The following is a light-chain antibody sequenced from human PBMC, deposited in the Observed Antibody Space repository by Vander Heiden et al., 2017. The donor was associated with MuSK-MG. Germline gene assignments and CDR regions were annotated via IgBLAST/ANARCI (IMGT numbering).Light chain of an antibody. Sequence: DIQMTQSPSSLSVSVGDRVTITCRASQSISIYLNWYQQKPGKAPRLLIYAASNLQSGVPSRFSGSGSGTDFTLSISMLQPEDFATYYCQQSYSTPRTFGQGTKLEIK. V-gene: IGKV1-39*01. CDR1: QSISIY. CDR3: QQSYSTPRT. J-gene: IGKJ2*01. CDR2: AAS.